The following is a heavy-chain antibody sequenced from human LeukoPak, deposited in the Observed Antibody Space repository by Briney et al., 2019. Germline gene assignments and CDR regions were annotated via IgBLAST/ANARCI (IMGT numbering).Heavy chain of an antibody. CDR2: ISAYNGNT. D-gene: IGHD6-6*01. CDR3: ARDQLYSSSFPDY. J-gene: IGHJ4*02. V-gene: IGHV1-18*01. CDR1: GFTFTNYG. Sequence: ASVKVSCKAYGFTFTNYGVTWVRQAPGQGLEWMGWISAYNGNTNYAQKLQGRVTMTTDTSTSTAYMELRSLRSDDTAVYYCARDQLYSSSFPDYWGQGTLVTVSS.